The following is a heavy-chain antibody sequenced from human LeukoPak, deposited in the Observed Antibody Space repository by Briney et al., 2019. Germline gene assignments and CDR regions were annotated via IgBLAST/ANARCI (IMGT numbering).Heavy chain of an antibody. CDR1: GGSIRSSTYY. V-gene: IGHV4-39*01. Sequence: SDTLSLTCTVSGGSIRSSTYYWGWIRQPPGQGLEWIGSIYYGGSTYYNPSLKSRVTISVDTSKNQFSLKLSSVTAADTAVYYCARTSSISWYVPWGQGTLVTGSS. J-gene: IGHJ5*02. CDR2: IYYGGST. CDR3: ARTSSISWYVP. D-gene: IGHD6-13*01.